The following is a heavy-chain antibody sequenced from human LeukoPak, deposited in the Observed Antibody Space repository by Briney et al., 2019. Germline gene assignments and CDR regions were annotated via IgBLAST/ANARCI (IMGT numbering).Heavy chain of an antibody. V-gene: IGHV4-59*11. D-gene: IGHD3-22*01. CDR2: IHYSGTT. CDR3: ANLHYVSSGSNFDY. Sequence: SETLSLTCTVSADSISSRYCSWIRQPPGKGLEWIGYIHYSGTTNYNPSLKSRVTISVDTSKKQFSLKLKSVTAADTAVYYCANLHYVSSGSNFDYWGQGTLVTVHS. J-gene: IGHJ4*02. CDR1: ADSISSRY.